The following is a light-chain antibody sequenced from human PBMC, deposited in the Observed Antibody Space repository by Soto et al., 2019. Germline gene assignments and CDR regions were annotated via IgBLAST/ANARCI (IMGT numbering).Light chain of an antibody. Sequence: QSALTQPRSVSGSPGQSVTISCTGTSSDVGGYNYVSWYQQHPGKAPKLMIYDVSKRPSGVPDRFSGSKSGNTASLTISGLQAEDEADYYCCSYAGFYTLTFGGGTKLTV. J-gene: IGLJ2*01. CDR3: CSYAGFYTLT. V-gene: IGLV2-11*01. CDR2: DVS. CDR1: SSDVGGYNY.